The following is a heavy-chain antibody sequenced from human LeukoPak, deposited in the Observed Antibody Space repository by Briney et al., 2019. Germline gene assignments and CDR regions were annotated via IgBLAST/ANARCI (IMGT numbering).Heavy chain of an antibody. Sequence: GGSLRLSCAASGFTFSSYGMHWVRQAPGKGLEWVAVISYDGGNKYYADSVKGRFTISRDNSKNTLYLQMNSLRAEDTAVYYCARDRYSYGYYLDYWGQGTLVTVSS. V-gene: IGHV3-30*19. CDR1: GFTFSSYG. CDR2: ISYDGGNK. J-gene: IGHJ4*02. D-gene: IGHD5-18*01. CDR3: ARDRYSYGYYLDY.